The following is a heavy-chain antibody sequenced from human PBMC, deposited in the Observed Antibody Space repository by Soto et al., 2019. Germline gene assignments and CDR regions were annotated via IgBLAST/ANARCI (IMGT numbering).Heavy chain of an antibody. J-gene: IGHJ6*02. CDR1: GFTFSSYG. CDR2: ISYDGSNK. D-gene: IGHD2-2*01. V-gene: IGHV3-30*18. CDR3: AKDQSEDIVVVPAAMDV. Sequence: PGGSLRLSCAASGFTFSSYGIHWVRQAPGKGLEWVAVISYDGSNKYYADSVKGRFTISRDNSKNTLYLQMNSLRAEDTAVYYCAKDQSEDIVVVPAAMDVWGQGTTVTVSS.